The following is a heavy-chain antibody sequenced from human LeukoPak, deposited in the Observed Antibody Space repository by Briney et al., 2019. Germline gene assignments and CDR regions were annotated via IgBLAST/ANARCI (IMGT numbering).Heavy chain of an antibody. D-gene: IGHD3-3*01. V-gene: IGHV3-30*02. CDR1: GFTFSSYG. CDR2: IRYDGSNK. Sequence: GGSLRLSCASSGFTFSSYGMHWVRQAPGKGLEWVAFIRYDGSNKYYADSVKGRFTISRDNSKNTLYLQMNSLRAEDTAVYYCAKDFTIFGVVIFAFDIWGQGTMATVSS. J-gene: IGHJ3*02. CDR3: AKDFTIFGVVIFAFDI.